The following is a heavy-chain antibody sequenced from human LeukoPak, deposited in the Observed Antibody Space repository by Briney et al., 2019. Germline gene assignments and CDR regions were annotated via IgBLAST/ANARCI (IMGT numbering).Heavy chain of an antibody. V-gene: IGHV3-23*01. D-gene: IGHD3-9*01. CDR3: ANDILTGYYTGYYYGMDV. CDR2: ISGSGGST. J-gene: IGHJ6*02. CDR1: GFTFSSYA. Sequence: QPGGSLRLSCAASGFTFSSYAMSWVRQAPGKGLEWVSAISGSGGSTYYADSVKGRFTISRGNSKNTLYLQMNSLRAEDTAVYYCANDILTGYYTGYYYGMDVWGQGTTVTVSS.